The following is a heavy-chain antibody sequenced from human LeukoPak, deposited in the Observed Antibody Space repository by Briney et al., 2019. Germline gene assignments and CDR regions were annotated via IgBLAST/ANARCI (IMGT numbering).Heavy chain of an antibody. Sequence: PGGSLRLSCAASGFTFSSYAMSWVRQAPGKGLEWVSAISASGGSTYYADSVKGRFTISRDNSKNTLYLQMNSLRAEDTAVYYCAKLAGMIVVVITNHLDYWGQGTLVTVSS. D-gene: IGHD3-22*01. CDR3: AKLAGMIVVVITNHLDY. V-gene: IGHV3-23*01. J-gene: IGHJ4*02. CDR1: GFTFSSYA. CDR2: ISASGGST.